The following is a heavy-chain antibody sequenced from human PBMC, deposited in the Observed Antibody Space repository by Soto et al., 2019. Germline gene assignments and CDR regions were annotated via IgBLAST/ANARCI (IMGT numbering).Heavy chain of an antibody. J-gene: IGHJ4*02. V-gene: IGHV4-59*01. Sequence: SETLSLTCSVSGGSIGSYYWSWIRQPPGKGLEWIGYIYYSGSTNYNPSLKSRVTISVDTSKNQFSLKLSSVTAADTAVYYCARDRGYCSGGSCYRNFDYWGQGTLVTVSS. CDR1: GGSIGSYY. D-gene: IGHD2-15*01. CDR3: ARDRGYCSGGSCYRNFDY. CDR2: IYYSGST.